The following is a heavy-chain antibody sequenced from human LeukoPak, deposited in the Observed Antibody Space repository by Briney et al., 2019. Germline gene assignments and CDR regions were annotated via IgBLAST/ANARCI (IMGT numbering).Heavy chain of an antibody. CDR2: IYATGGT. Sequence: SETLSLTCTVSGVSISTDNYYWTWIRQPAGKGLEWIGRIYATGGTKYNPSLKSRVTISSDTSNNQFSLKLSSVTAADTAVYYCARVTWLRGVDYWGQGTLVTVSS. D-gene: IGHD5-12*01. V-gene: IGHV4-61*02. J-gene: IGHJ4*02. CDR1: GVSISTDNYY. CDR3: ARVTWLRGVDY.